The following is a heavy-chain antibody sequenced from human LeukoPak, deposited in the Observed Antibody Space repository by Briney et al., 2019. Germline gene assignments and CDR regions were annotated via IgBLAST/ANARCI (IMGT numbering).Heavy chain of an antibody. J-gene: IGHJ4*02. Sequence: GGSLRLSCAASEFTVSSNHMNWVRQAPGKGLEWVSIIYYGGNTYYADSVKGRFTISRDNSKNTLYLEINNLRAEDTAVYYCAALSGVGVKIGFDYWGQGSLVIVSS. D-gene: IGHD1-26*01. V-gene: IGHV3-66*01. CDR3: AALSGVGVKIGFDY. CDR2: IYYGGNT. CDR1: EFTVSSNH.